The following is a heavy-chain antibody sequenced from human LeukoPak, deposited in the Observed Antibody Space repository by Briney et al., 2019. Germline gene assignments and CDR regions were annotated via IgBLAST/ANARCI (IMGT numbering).Heavy chain of an antibody. D-gene: IGHD3-10*01. J-gene: IGHJ4*02. CDR2: MRNDERDT. Sequence: PGRSLRLSCAASGFTFSDFGMHWFRQAPGRGRDGVPVMRNDERDTYYADSVKGRFTISRDNSKNTLYLQVNSLRAEDTAVYYCARDRGKSLGTSYFDYWGQGTLVTVSS. V-gene: IGHV3-33*01. CDR1: GFTFSDFG. CDR3: ARDRGKSLGTSYFDY.